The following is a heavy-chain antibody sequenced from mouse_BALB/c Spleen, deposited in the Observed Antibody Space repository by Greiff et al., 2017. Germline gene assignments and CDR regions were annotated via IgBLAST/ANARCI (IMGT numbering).Heavy chain of an antibody. Sequence: EVQRVESGGGLVQPGGSRKLSCAASGFTFSSFGMHWVRQAPEKGLEWVAYISSGSSTIYYADTVKGRFTISRDNPKNTLFLQMTSLRSEDTAMYYCARKFDYDGAMDYWGQGTSVTVSS. D-gene: IGHD2-4*01. V-gene: IGHV5-17*02. CDR3: ARKFDYDGAMDY. CDR2: ISSGSSTI. CDR1: GFTFSSFG. J-gene: IGHJ4*01.